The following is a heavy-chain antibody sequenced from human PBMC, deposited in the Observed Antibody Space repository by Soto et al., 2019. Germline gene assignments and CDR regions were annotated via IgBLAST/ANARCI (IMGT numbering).Heavy chain of an antibody. CDR1: GDTFTTYP. CDR2: IVPVLGVP. CDR3: ARDGYAYGSGSVLAT. V-gene: IGHV1-69*04. D-gene: IGHD3-10*01. Sequence: QVQLVQSGAEVKKPGSSVKISCKASGDTFTTYPITWVRQAPGHGLEWMGRIVPVLGVPNSAQKFQGRLTLTADKSRTTAYMELSSLTAADTALYYCARDGYAYGSGSVLATWGQGTLVIVSS. J-gene: IGHJ5*02.